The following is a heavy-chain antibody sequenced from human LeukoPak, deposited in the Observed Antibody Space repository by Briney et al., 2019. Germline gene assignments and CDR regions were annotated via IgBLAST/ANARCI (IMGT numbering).Heavy chain of an antibody. CDR3: TRSPYYDILTGSRGIFDY. Sequence: SGPTLVNPTQTLTLTCTFSGFSFSTSGVGVGWIRQPPGKALECFAAIYWDEDKRYRPSLKSRLTITKDTSKIQVVLTMTNMDPVDTATYYCTRSPYYDILTGSRGIFDYWGRGILVTVSS. CDR1: GFSFSTSGVG. J-gene: IGHJ4*02. V-gene: IGHV2-5*02. CDR2: IYWDEDK. D-gene: IGHD3-9*01.